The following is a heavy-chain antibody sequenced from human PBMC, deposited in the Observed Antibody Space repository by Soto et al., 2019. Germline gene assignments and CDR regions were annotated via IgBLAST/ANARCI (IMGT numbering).Heavy chain of an antibody. Sequence: RASVKVSCKASGGTFSSYAISWVRQAPGQGLKWMGGIIPIFGTANYAQKFQGRVTITADESTSTAYMELSSLRSEDTAVYYCARLDIGYCISTSCHLTDYGMDVWGQGTTVTVSS. J-gene: IGHJ6*02. CDR2: IIPIFGTA. CDR3: ARLDIGYCISTSCHLTDYGMDV. D-gene: IGHD2-2*01. V-gene: IGHV1-69*13. CDR1: GGTFSSYA.